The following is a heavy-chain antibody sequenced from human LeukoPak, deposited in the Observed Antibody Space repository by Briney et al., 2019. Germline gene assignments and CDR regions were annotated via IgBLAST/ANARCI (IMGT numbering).Heavy chain of an antibody. CDR3: ARDGLTAVTTPIDY. D-gene: IGHD4-17*01. V-gene: IGHV1-18*01. CDR1: GYTFSTYG. CDR2: IGGNNGNT. Sequence: GASVKVSCKSSGYTFSTYGISWVRQAPGQWLDWMGWIGGNNGNTNYAQNLQGRVTMTTDTSTSTVYMELRSLRSDDTAVYYCARDGLTAVTTPIDYWGQGTLVTVSS. J-gene: IGHJ4*02.